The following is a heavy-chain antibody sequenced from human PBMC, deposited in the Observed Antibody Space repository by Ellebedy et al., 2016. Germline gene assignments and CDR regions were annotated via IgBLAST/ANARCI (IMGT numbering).Heavy chain of an antibody. CDR3: GREEGSTGIDI. J-gene: IGHJ3*02. CDR2: FDPEDGEV. D-gene: IGHD3-10*01. V-gene: IGHV1-24*01. CDR1: GYTLTDFS. Sequence: ASVKVSCKVSGYTLTDFSMHWVRQAPGKGLEWMGGFDPEDGEVVYAQKFQGRVTMTEDTSTDTAYMELSSLRSEDTAVYYCGREEGSTGIDIWGQGTMVTVSS.